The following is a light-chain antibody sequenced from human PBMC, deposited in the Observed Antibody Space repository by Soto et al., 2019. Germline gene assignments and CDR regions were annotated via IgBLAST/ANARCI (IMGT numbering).Light chain of an antibody. J-gene: IGLJ2*01. CDR2: EVL. Sequence: QSALTQPASVSGSPGQSITISCTGTSSDVGSYNVVSWYQQHPGKAPKLMIYEVLYRPSGVSNRFSGSKSGNTASLTISGLQAEDEADYYCCTYAGSGVVFVGGTKLTVL. CDR1: SSDVGSYNV. V-gene: IGLV2-23*02. CDR3: CTYAGSGVV.